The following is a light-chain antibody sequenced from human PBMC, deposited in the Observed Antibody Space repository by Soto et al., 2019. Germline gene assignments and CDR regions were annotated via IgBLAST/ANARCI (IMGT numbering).Light chain of an antibody. J-gene: IGKJ1*01. CDR3: QQASSWPRT. CDR2: DAS. CDR1: QSVNSY. Sequence: EIVLTQSPATLSLSPGERATLSCGASQSVNSYLAWYQQKPGQAPRLLIYDASNRATGIPARFSGRGSGTDFTLTISSLDPEDFAVYYCQQASSWPRTFGQGTKVEIK. V-gene: IGKV3-11*01.